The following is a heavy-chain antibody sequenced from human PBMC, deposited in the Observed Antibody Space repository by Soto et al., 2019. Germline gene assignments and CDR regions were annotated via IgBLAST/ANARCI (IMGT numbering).Heavy chain of an antibody. Sequence: EVQLVESGGGLVQPGGSLRLSCAASGFTFNTYWMSWVRQAPGKGLEWVANIKQDGSEKYYVDSVKGRFTISRDNAKNSLFLQMNSLRAEDTAVYYCARDYVRSWGQGTMVTVSS. D-gene: IGHD3-16*01. CDR3: ARDYVRS. V-gene: IGHV3-7*01. J-gene: IGHJ3*01. CDR2: IKQDGSEK. CDR1: GFTFNTYW.